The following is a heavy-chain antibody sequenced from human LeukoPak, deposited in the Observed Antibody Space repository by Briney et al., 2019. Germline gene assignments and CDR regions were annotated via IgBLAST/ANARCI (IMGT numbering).Heavy chain of an antibody. CDR3: ARDPEAFDI. D-gene: IGHD1-14*01. V-gene: IGHV1-8*03. Sequence: ASVKVSCKASGYTFTTYDINWVRQATGQGLQWMGWINPNSGNTGYAQKFQGRITITRNTSISTAYMELSSLRSEDTAVYYCARDPEAFDIWGQGTMVTVSS. J-gene: IGHJ3*02. CDR2: INPNSGNT. CDR1: GYTFTTYD.